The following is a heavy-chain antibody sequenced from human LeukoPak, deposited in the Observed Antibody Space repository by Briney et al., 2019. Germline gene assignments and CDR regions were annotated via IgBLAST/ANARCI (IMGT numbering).Heavy chain of an antibody. Sequence: ASVKVSCKASGYTFTGYYMHWVRQAPGQGLEWMGWNNPDSGGTRYAQKFQGRVTMTRDTSIRTAYMELSRLRSDDTAVYYCAKDLGSGSYQPSDYWGQGTLVTVSS. D-gene: IGHD1-26*01. J-gene: IGHJ4*02. CDR1: GYTFTGYY. V-gene: IGHV1-2*02. CDR3: AKDLGSGSYQPSDY. CDR2: NNPDSGGT.